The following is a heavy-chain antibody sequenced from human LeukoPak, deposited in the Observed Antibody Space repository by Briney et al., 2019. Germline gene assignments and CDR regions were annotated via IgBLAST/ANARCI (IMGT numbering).Heavy chain of an antibody. V-gene: IGHV4-38-2*02. J-gene: IGHJ4*02. CDR1: GYSISSGYY. Sequence: SETLSLTCTVSGYSISSGYYWGWIRQPPGKGLEWFGSIYHSGSAYYNPSLKSRATISVDTSKNQFSLKLSSVTAADTAVYYCARSSGGYCTNGVCSNVFDYWGQGTLVTVSS. D-gene: IGHD2-8*01. CDR2: IYHSGSA. CDR3: ARSSGGYCTNGVCSNVFDY.